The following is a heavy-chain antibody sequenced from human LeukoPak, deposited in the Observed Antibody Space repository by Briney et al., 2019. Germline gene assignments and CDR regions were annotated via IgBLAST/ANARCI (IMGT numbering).Heavy chain of an antibody. V-gene: IGHV4-34*01. D-gene: IGHD2-2*01. Sequence: SESLSLTCAVYGGSFSGYYWSWIRQPPGKGLEWIGEINHSGSTYYNPSLKSRVTISVDRSKNQFSLRLSSVTAADTAVYYCARDGSSIASARSYFYYYMDVWGRGTTVTVSS. CDR1: GGSFSGYY. CDR3: ARDGSSIASARSYFYYYMDV. CDR2: INHSGST. J-gene: IGHJ6*03.